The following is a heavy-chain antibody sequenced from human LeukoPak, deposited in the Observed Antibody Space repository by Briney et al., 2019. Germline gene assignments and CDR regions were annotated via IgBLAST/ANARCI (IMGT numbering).Heavy chain of an antibody. D-gene: IGHD3-10*01. CDR2: IYYSGST. CDR3: ASQRIRGVKGGPFDY. CDR1: GGSISSSSYY. J-gene: IGHJ4*02. Sequence: SETLSLTCTVSGGSISSSSYYWGWIRQPPGKGLEWIGSIYYSGSTYYNPSLKSRVTISVDTSKNQFSLKLSSVTAADTAVYYCASQRIRGVKGGPFDYWGQGTLVTVSS. V-gene: IGHV4-39*07.